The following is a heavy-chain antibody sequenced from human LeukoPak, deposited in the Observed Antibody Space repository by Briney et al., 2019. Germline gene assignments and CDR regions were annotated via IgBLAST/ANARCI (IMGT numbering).Heavy chain of an antibody. CDR1: GLTFSSHC. CDR2: IWYDGSNL. Sequence: GGSLRLSCAASGLTFSSHCMHWVRQAPGKGLEWVAVIWYDGSNLYYADSVKGRFTISRDNSKNTLYLQMNSLRAEDTALYYCARARNDYDSNGFSVLDYWGQGTLVTVSS. J-gene: IGHJ4*02. CDR3: ARARNDYDSNGFSVLDY. V-gene: IGHV3-33*01. D-gene: IGHD3-22*01.